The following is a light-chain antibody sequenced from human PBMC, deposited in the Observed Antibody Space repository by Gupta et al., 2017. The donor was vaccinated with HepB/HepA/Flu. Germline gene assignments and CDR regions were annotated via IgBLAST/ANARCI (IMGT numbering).Light chain of an antibody. CDR1: QGISTY. V-gene: IGKV1-9*01. J-gene: IGKJ3*01. Sequence: DIQLTQSPSFLSASVGDRVTITCRASQGISTYLAWYQQKPGKAPKLLMYAASTVQSGVPSRFSGSGSGTEFTLTISSREPEDSATYFCQQRNSYLFTFGHGTKVDIK. CDR2: AAS. CDR3: QQRNSYLFT.